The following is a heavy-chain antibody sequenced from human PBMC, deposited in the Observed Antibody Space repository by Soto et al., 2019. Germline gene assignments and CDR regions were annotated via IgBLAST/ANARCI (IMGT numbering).Heavy chain of an antibody. Sequence: EVQLVESGGGLVKPGGSLRLSCAASGFTFTRYSMNWVRQAPGKGLEWVSSISSTTNYIYYGDSMKGRFTISRDNAKNALDLEMNSLTAEDTAVCYCARESEDLTSNFDYWGQGTLVTVSS. CDR1: GFTFTRYS. V-gene: IGHV3-21*06. CDR3: ARESEDLTSNFDY. CDR2: ISSTTNYI. J-gene: IGHJ4*02.